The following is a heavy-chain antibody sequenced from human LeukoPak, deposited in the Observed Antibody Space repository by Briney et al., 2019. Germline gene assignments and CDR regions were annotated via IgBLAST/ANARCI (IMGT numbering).Heavy chain of an antibody. CDR2: INHSGST. CDR3: ARSHYYDRSGYSSNWFDP. V-gene: IGHV4-34*01. Sequence: SETLSLTCAVYGGSFSGYYWSWIRQPPGKGLEWIGEINHSGSTNYNPSLKSRVTISVDTSKNQFSLKLGSVTAADTAVYYCARSHYYDRSGYSSNWFDPWGQGTLVTVSS. D-gene: IGHD3-22*01. J-gene: IGHJ5*02. CDR1: GGSFSGYY.